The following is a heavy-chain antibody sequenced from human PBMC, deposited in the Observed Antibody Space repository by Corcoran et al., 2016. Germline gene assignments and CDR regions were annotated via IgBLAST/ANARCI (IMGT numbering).Heavy chain of an antibody. Sequence: QVQLVQSGAEVKKPGSSVKVSCKASGGTFSSYAISWVRQAPGQGLEWMGGIIPIFGTANSAQKFQGRVTITADESTSTVYMEMSSLRSEDTALYDCARASNGEQWIYYYYGMDVWGHGNTVTGSS. J-gene: IGHJ6*02. CDR2: IIPIFGTA. CDR3: ARASNGEQWIYYYYGMDV. V-gene: IGHV1-69*01. D-gene: IGHD6-19*01. CDR1: GGTFSSYA.